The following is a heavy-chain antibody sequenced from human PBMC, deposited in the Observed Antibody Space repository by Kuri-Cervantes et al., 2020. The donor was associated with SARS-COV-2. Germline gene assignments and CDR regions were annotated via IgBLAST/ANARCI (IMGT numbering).Heavy chain of an antibody. CDR3: ARDSAVAAAGTGSPPTYYYYGMDV. D-gene: IGHD6-13*01. V-gene: IGHV4-39*07. CDR2: IYYSGST. J-gene: IGHJ6*02. Sequence: SETLSLTCTVSGGSISSSSYYWGWIRQPPGKGLEWIGSIYYSGSTNYNPSLKSRVTISVDKSKNQFSLKLSSVTAADTAVYYCARDSAVAAAGTGSPPTYYYYGMDVWGQGTTVTVSS. CDR1: GGSISSSSYY.